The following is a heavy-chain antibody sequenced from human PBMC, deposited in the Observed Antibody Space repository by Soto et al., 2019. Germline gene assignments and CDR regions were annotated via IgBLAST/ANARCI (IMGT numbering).Heavy chain of an antibody. V-gene: IGHV4-30-4*01. J-gene: IGHJ3*02. D-gene: IGHD3-9*01. CDR1: GDSVSGGDSY. CDR2: TSFSGYT. CDR3: ARHDYYHRTFDI. Sequence: QVQLQESGPGLVKPSQTLSLTCTVSGDSVSGGDSYWSWIRQPPGKALEWIGYTSFSGYTSYTPSLKSRVTISVDTSRNQFSLRLTSVTAADTALYYCARHDYYHRTFDIWGQGTLVTVSS.